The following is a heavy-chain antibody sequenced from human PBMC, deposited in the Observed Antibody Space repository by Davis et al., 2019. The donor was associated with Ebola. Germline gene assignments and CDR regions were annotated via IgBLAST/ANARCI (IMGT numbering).Heavy chain of an antibody. J-gene: IGHJ2*01. CDR1: GFTFSSYA. CDR3: ARVELEYCSGGSCYSGYFDL. D-gene: IGHD2-15*01. V-gene: IGHV3-30-3*01. Sequence: GESLKISCAASGFTFSSYAMHWVRQAPGKGLEWVAVISYDGSNEYYADSVKGRFTISRDNSKNTLYLQMNSLRAEDTAVYYCARVELEYCSGGSCYSGYFDLWGRGTLVTVSS. CDR2: ISYDGSNE.